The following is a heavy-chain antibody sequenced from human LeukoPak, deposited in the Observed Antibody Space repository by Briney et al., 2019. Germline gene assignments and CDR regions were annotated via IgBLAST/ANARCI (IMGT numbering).Heavy chain of an antibody. Sequence: SVKVSCKASGGTFSSYAISWVRQAPGQGLEWMGGIIPIFGTANYAQKFQGRVTITTDESTSTAYMELSSLGSEDTAVYYCARGVVSMVRGVIHTDYYYYYYMDVWGKGTTVTFSS. V-gene: IGHV1-69*05. CDR2: IIPIFGTA. J-gene: IGHJ6*03. CDR1: GGTFSSYA. D-gene: IGHD3-10*01. CDR3: ARGVVSMVRGVIHTDYYYYYYMDV.